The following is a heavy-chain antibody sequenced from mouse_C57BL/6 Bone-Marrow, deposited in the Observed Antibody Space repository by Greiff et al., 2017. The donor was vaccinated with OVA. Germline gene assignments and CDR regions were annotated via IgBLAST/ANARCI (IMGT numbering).Heavy chain of an antibody. D-gene: IGHD2-1*01. J-gene: IGHJ2*01. Sequence: VQLQQPGAELVKPGASVTMSCKASGYTFTSYWITWVKQRPGQGLEWIGDIYPGSGSTHYNEKFKSKATLTVDTSSSTAYMQLSSLTSEDSAVYYCARSVYGNYVPYFDYWGQGTTLTVSS. CDR3: ARSVYGNYVPYFDY. V-gene: IGHV1-55*01. CDR1: GYTFTSYW. CDR2: IYPGSGST.